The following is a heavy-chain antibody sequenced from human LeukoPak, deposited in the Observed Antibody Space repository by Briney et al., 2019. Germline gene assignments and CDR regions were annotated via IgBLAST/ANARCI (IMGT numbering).Heavy chain of an antibody. D-gene: IGHD2-8*01. V-gene: IGHV1-18*01. Sequence: ASVKVSCKASGYTFTSYGISRVRQAPGQGLEWMGWISAYNGNTNYAQKLQGRVTMTTDTSTSTAYMELRSLRSDDTAVYYCARSAGHCNDGVCFTDYYMDVWGKGTTVTVSS. CDR2: ISAYNGNT. CDR3: ARSAGHCNDGVCFTDYYMDV. J-gene: IGHJ6*03. CDR1: GYTFTSYG.